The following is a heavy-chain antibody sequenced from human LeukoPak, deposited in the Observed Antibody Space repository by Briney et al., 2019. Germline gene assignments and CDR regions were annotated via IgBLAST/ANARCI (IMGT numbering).Heavy chain of an antibody. CDR1: GYTFTSYY. V-gene: IGHV1-46*01. D-gene: IGHD3-22*01. J-gene: IGHJ3*02. Sequence: RASVKVSCKASGYTFTSYYMHWVRQAPGQGLEWMGIINPSGGSTSYAQKFQGRVTMTRDTSTSTVYMELSSLRSEDTAVYYCARPGAPDYYDSSGYGAFDIWGQGTMVTVSS. CDR3: ARPGAPDYYDSSGYGAFDI. CDR2: INPSGGST.